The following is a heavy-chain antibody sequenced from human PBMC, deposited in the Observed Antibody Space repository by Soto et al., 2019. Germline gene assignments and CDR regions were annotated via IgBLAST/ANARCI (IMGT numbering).Heavy chain of an antibody. D-gene: IGHD2-2*01. J-gene: IGHJ3*02. CDR3: ARLYCSAASCYSVGAFDI. Sequence: QVQLVESGGGVVQPGRSLRLSCAASGFTFSTYGMHWVRQAPGKGLEWVALIWFDGSDKYYTESVKGRFTISRDNSRSTVDLQMSSLRAEDTAVYYCARLYCSAASCYSVGAFDIRGQGTMVTVTS. CDR2: IWFDGSDK. CDR1: GFTFSTYG. V-gene: IGHV3-33*01.